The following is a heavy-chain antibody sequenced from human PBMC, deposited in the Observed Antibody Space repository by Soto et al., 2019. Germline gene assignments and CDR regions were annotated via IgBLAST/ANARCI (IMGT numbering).Heavy chain of an antibody. Sequence: VQLVESGGGVVQPGRSLRLSCAASGFTFSSYGMHWVRQAPGKGLEWVAVIWYDGSNKYYADSVKGRFTISRDNSKNTLYLQMNSLRAEDTAVYYCARGKSHDYSRRAPDYWGQGTLVTVSS. CDR1: GFTFSSYG. V-gene: IGHV3-33*01. D-gene: IGHD4-4*01. CDR2: IWYDGSNK. CDR3: ARGKSHDYSRRAPDY. J-gene: IGHJ4*02.